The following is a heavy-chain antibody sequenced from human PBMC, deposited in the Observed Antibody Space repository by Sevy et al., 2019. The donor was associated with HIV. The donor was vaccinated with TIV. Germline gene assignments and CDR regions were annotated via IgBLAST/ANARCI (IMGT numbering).Heavy chain of an antibody. CDR2: ISGSGGST. J-gene: IGHJ6*03. Sequence: GGSLRLSCAASGFTFSSYAMSWVRQAPGKGLEWVSAISGSGGSTYYADSVKGRFTISRDNSKNTLYLQMNSLIAEDTAVYYYAKDAFYGDYVNYYYYYMDVWGKGTTVTVSS. CDR3: AKDAFYGDYVNYYYYYMDV. CDR1: GFTFSSYA. D-gene: IGHD4-17*01. V-gene: IGHV3-23*01.